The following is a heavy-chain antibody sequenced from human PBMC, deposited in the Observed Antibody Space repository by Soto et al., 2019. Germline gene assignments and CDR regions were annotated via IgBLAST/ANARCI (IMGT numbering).Heavy chain of an antibody. Sequence: SETLSLTCTVSGGSISSGGYYRSWIRQHPGKGLEWIGYIYYSGSTYYNPSLKSRVTISVDTSKNQFSLKLSSVTAADTAVYYCASPPSGSYYVNYYYYGMDVWGQGTTVTVSS. CDR1: GGSISSGGYY. CDR3: ASPPSGSYYVNYYYYGMDV. CDR2: IYYSGST. V-gene: IGHV4-31*03. J-gene: IGHJ6*02. D-gene: IGHD3-10*01.